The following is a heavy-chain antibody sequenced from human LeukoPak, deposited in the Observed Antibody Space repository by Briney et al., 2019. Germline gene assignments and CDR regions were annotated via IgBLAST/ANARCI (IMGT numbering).Heavy chain of an antibody. CDR1: GLTVSSHA. CDR2: ITGSGGST. Sequence: GRSLRLSCAAAGLTVSSHAMSWVRQAPGEGPEWVSGITGSGGSTYNADSVKGRLTISRDNSKNTLYLQMDSLRAEDTAVYYCAKQRSEVVVTAINSWGQGTLVTVSS. V-gene: IGHV3-23*01. D-gene: IGHD2-21*02. J-gene: IGHJ4*02. CDR3: AKQRSEVVVTAINS.